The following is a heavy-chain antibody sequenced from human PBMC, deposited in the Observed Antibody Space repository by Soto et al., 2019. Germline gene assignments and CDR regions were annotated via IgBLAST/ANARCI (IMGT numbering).Heavy chain of an antibody. CDR3: ARGVTVFGLVSRFWFDP. V-gene: IGHV4-30-4*01. Sequence: QVLLQESGPGLVKSSQTLSLTCTVSGGSISSGDYSWSWVRQSPGKGLEWIGHIYNSGITYYNPSLKSRVVISIDTSRNQFSLRLNSLTAADRAVYFCARGVTVFGLVSRFWFDPWGQGTAVTVSS. CDR2: IYNSGIT. D-gene: IGHD3-3*01. CDR1: GGSISSGDYS. J-gene: IGHJ5*02.